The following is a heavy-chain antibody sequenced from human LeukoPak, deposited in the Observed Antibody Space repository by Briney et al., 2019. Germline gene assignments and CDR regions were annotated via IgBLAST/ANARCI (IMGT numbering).Heavy chain of an antibody. CDR1: GFTFSSYA. Sequence: GGSLRLSCAGSGFTFSSYAMSWVRQAPGKGLEWVSAISDSGDYTYYADSVKGRFTISRDNSKNTLYLHVNSLRAEDTAVYYCAKDTSIGKYCTSGVCSPFDYWGQGALVTVSS. CDR2: ISDSGDYT. D-gene: IGHD2-8*01. CDR3: AKDTSIGKYCTSGVCSPFDY. V-gene: IGHV3-23*01. J-gene: IGHJ4*02.